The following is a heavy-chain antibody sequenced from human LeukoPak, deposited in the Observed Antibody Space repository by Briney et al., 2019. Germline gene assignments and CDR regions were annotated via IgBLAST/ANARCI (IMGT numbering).Heavy chain of an antibody. V-gene: IGHV3-33*01. J-gene: IGHJ4*02. CDR3: ARDEVTTPRD. D-gene: IGHD4-17*01. Sequence: PWRSLRLSCAASGFTFSSYGMHWVRQAPGKGLEWVAVMWYDGSNKYYADSVKGRFTISRDNSKNTLYLQMHSLRAEDTAVYYCARDEVTTPRDWGKGPLVTVSS. CDR1: GFTFSSYG. CDR2: MWYDGSNK.